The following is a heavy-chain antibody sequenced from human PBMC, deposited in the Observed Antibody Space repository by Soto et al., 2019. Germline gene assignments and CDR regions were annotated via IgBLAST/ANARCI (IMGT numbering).Heavy chain of an antibody. V-gene: IGHV4-28*01. CDR1: GDSISGSQW. D-gene: IGHD6-19*01. CDR3: ARKYGIPVAGTFDY. Sequence: PSETLSLTCAVSGDSISGSQWWSWVRQPPGKGLEWMGHIYNSGSTYYKSSLKGRVTMSIDTSKNQFSLRLYSVTAVDTAVYYCARKYGIPVAGTFDYWGQGILVTVSS. CDR2: IYNSGST. J-gene: IGHJ4*02.